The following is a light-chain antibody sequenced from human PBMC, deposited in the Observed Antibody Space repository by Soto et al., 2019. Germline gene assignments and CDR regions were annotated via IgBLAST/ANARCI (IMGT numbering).Light chain of an antibody. CDR2: KAS. CDR3: QQYKSYPLT. V-gene: IGKV1-5*03. CDR1: QSISSW. Sequence: IQMTRSPSTLSASVGDRVTITCRASQSISSWLAWYQQKPGKAPNLLIYKASTLESGVPSRFSGSGSGTEFTLTISSVQPDDFATYYCQQYKSYPLTFGGGTKVDIK. J-gene: IGKJ4*01.